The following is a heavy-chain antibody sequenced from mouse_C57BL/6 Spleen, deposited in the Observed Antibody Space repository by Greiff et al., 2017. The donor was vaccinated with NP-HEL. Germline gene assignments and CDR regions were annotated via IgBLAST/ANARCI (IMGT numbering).Heavy chain of an antibody. CDR2: IYPGDGDT. J-gene: IGHJ2*01. D-gene: IGHD2-5*01. V-gene: IGHV1-80*01. Sequence: VQLMESGAELVKPGASVKISCKASGYAFSSYWMNWVKQRPGKGLEWIGQIYPGDGDTNYNGKFKGKATLTADKSSSTAYMQLSSLTSEDSAVYFCARVGSNYYFDYWGQGTTLTVSS. CDR3: ARVGSNYYFDY. CDR1: GYAFSSYW.